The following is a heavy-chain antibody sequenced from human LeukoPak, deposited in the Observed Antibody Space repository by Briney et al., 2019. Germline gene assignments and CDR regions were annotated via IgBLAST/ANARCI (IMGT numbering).Heavy chain of an antibody. J-gene: IGHJ3*02. CDR3: ARETLVGATFAFDI. Sequence: PGGSLRLSCAAAGFTFSDYGMNWVRQAPGKGLEWVSGISGSGISTYYADSVKGRFTISRDNSKNTLYLQMNSLRAEDTAVYYCARETLVGATFAFDIWGQGTMVTVSS. CDR1: GFTFSDYG. D-gene: IGHD1-26*01. V-gene: IGHV3-23*01. CDR2: ISGSGIST.